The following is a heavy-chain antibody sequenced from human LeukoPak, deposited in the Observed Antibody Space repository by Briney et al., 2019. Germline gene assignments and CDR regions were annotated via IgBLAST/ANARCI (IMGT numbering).Heavy chain of an antibody. V-gene: IGHV3-11*04. CDR1: GFTFSDYY. D-gene: IGHD3-10*01. Sequence: PGGSLRLSCAASGFTFSDYYMSWIRQAPGKGLEWVSYITSSGSTIYYADSVKGRFTISRDNAKNSLCLQMNSLRAEDTAVYYCARGSIGAPHHFDYWGQGTLVTVSS. CDR2: ITSSGSTI. J-gene: IGHJ4*02. CDR3: ARGSIGAPHHFDY.